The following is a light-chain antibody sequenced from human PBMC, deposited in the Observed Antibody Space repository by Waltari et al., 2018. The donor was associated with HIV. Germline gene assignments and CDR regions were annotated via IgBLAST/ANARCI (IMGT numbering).Light chain of an antibody. CDR2: EAS. V-gene: IGKV1-17*01. CDR3: LQHHLYPFT. CDR1: QDIGTD. J-gene: IGKJ2*01. Sequence: DIQMTQSPSSLSASVEDRVTFTYRASQDIGTDLSWYQQRGGKAPKRLIYEASTLQSGVPPRFSGSGSGTQFSLTIIGLQAEDFATYYCLQHHLYPFTFGQGTNLDI.